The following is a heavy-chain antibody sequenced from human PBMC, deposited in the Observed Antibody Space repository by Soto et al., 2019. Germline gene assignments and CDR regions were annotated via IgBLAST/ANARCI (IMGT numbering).Heavy chain of an antibody. CDR1: GGSISSYY. J-gene: IGHJ4*02. D-gene: IGHD6-13*01. Sequence: QVQLQESGPGLVKPSETLSLTCTVSGGSISSYYLSWIRQPPGKGLEWIGYIYYSGSTNYNPSLKSRVTISVDTSKHQFSLKLSSVTAADTAVYYCARHSFPEDSGSWFDYWGQGTLVTVSS. CDR3: ARHSFPEDSGSWFDY. CDR2: IYYSGST. V-gene: IGHV4-59*08.